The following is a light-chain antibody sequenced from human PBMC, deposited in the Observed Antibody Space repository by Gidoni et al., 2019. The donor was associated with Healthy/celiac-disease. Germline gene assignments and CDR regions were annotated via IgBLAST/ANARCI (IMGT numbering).Light chain of an antibody. J-gene: IGKJ4*01. CDR1: QSISSY. CDR2: AAS. V-gene: IGKV1-39*01. CDR3: QQSYSTLFT. Sequence: DIQMTQSPSSLSASVGDRVTITCRASQSISSYLNWYQQKPGKAPKLLIYAASSLQSGVPSRFSGRGSGTDFTLTISSLQPEDFATYDCQQSYSTLFTFGGGTKVEIK.